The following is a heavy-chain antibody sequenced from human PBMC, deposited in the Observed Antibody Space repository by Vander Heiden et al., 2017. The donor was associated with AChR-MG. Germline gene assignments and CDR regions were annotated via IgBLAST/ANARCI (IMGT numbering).Heavy chain of an antibody. CDR3: AKETHMVQGVHDAFDI. CDR2: ISWNSGSI. J-gene: IGHJ3*02. D-gene: IGHD3-10*01. V-gene: IGHV3-9*01. CDR1: GFTFDDYA. Sequence: EVQLVESGGGLVQPGRSLRLSCAASGFTFDDYAMHWVRQAPGKGLEWVSGISWNSGSIGYADSVKGRFTISRDNAKNSLYLQMNSLRAEDTALYYCAKETHMVQGVHDAFDIWGQGTMVTVSS.